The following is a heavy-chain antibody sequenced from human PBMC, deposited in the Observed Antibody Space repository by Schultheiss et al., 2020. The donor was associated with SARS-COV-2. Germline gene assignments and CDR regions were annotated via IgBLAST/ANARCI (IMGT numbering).Heavy chain of an antibody. J-gene: IGHJ5*02. CDR1: GFTFSSYS. CDR3: ARETIAVAGTYNWFDP. Sequence: GESLKISCAASGFTFSSYSMNWVRQAPGKGLEWVSYISSSSSTIYYADSVKGRFTISRDNAKNSLYLQMNSLRAEDTAVYYCARETIAVAGTYNWFDPWGQGTLVTVSS. D-gene: IGHD6-19*01. V-gene: IGHV3-48*04. CDR2: ISSSSSTI.